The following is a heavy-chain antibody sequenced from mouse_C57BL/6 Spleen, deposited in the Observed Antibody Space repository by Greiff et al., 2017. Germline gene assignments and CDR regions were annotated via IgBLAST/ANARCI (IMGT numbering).Heavy chain of an antibody. V-gene: IGHV1-82*01. D-gene: IGHD2-2*01. CDR2: IYPGDGDT. J-gene: IGHJ1*03. Sequence: QVQLQQSGPELVKPGASVKISCKASGYAFSSSWMNWVKQRPGKGLEWIGRIYPGDGDTNYNGTFKGKATLTADKSSSTAYMQLSSLTSEDSAVYFCARRNGYEYWYFDVWGTGTTVTVSS. CDR3: ARRNGYEYWYFDV. CDR1: GYAFSSSW.